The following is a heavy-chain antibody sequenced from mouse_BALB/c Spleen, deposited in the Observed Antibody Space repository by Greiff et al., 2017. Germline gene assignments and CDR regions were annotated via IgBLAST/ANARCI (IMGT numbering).Heavy chain of an antibody. Sequence: EVQRVESGGGLVQPKGSLKLSCAASGFTFNTYAMNWVRQAPGKGLEWVARIRSKSNNYATYYADSVKDRFTISRDDSQSMLYLQMNNLKTEDTAMYYCVSQYGNSFDYWGQGTTLTVSS. J-gene: IGHJ2*01. CDR3: VSQYGNSFDY. V-gene: IGHV10-1*02. CDR1: GFTFNTYA. D-gene: IGHD2-10*02. CDR2: IRSKSNNYAT.